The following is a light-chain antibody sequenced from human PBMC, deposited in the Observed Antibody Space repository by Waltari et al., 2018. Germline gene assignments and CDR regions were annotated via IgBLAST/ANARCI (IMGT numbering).Light chain of an antibody. CDR3: QQYNNWPRT. CDR2: GAF. J-gene: IGKJ2*02. CDR1: QSVSSN. V-gene: IGKV3-15*01. Sequence: EIVMTQSPATPAVSSGERATLPRWASQSVSSNLARYQQKPRQAPRLLIYGAFTRATGIPARFSGSGSGTEFTRAISSLQSEDFAVYYCQQYNNWPRTFGQGTRLEIK.